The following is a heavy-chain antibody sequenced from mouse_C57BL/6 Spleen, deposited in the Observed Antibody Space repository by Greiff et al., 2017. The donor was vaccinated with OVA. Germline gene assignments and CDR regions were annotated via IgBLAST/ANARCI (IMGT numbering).Heavy chain of an antibody. V-gene: IGHV3-6*01. J-gene: IGHJ4*01. CDR3: ARDDGYYAEGYAMDY. Sequence: VQLKESGPGLVKPSQSLSLTCSVTGYSITSGYYWNWIRQFPGNKLEWMGYISYDGSNNYNPSLKNRISITRDTSKNQFFLKLNSVTTEDTATYYCARDDGYYAEGYAMDYWGQGTSVTVSS. CDR1: GYSITSGYY. CDR2: ISYDGSN. D-gene: IGHD2-3*01.